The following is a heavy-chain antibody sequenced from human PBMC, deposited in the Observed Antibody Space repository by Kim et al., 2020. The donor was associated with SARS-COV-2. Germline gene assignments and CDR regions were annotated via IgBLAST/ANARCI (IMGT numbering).Heavy chain of an antibody. CDR2: TSYDESTT. CDR1: GFSFSNYG. Sequence: GGSLRLSCAASGFSFSNYGMHWVRQAPGKGLEWVAVTSYDESTTYYADSVEGRFTISRDNSKNTLYLQMNSLRAEDTAVYYCAKGQGSHVYWYCYLWGRGTLVSASP. J-gene: IGHJ2*01. CDR3: AKGQGSHVYWYCYL. D-gene: IGHD2-8*01. V-gene: IGHV3-30*18.